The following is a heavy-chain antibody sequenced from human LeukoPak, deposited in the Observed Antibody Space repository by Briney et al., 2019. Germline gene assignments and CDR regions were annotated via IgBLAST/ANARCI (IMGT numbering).Heavy chain of an antibody. V-gene: IGHV1-2*02. J-gene: IGHJ6*03. D-gene: IGHD6-19*01. CDR1: GYTFTGYY. CDR3: VRDQKLLALADYMDV. CDR2: INPNSGGT. Sequence: GASVKVSCKASGYTFTGYYMHWVRQAPGQGLEWMGWINPNSGGTNYAQKFQGRVTMTRDTSISTAYMELSGLRSDDTALYYCVRDQKLLALADYMDVWGKGTTVTVSS.